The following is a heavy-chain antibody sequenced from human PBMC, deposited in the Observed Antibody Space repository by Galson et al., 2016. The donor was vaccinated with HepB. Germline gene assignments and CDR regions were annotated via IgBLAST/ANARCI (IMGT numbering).Heavy chain of an antibody. V-gene: IGHV4-4*02. CDR1: GASINSNRW. J-gene: IGHJ3*01. Sequence: SETLSLTCVVSGASINSNRWWTWVRQSSGRGLEWIGEIYHDGNTHYNPSLKSRVSFSVDKSNNKVSLRLTSVTAADTGVYYCAREWSGVLTDWGQGTMVAVSS. CDR2: IYHDGNT. CDR3: AREWSGVLTD. D-gene: IGHD4/OR15-4a*01.